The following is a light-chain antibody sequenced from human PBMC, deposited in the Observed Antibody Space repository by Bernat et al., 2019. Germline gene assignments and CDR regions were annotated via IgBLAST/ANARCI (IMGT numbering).Light chain of an antibody. CDR1: ALPKQH. J-gene: IGLJ2*01. CDR3: QSADSSGTGV. V-gene: IGLV3-25*03. Sequence: YELTQPPSVSVSPGQTARITCPGDALPKQHAYWYQQKPGQAPVLGIYKDSERHSGIPERFSGSSSGTTVTLTISGVQAEDEADYYCQSADSSGTGVFGGGTKLTVL. CDR2: KDS.